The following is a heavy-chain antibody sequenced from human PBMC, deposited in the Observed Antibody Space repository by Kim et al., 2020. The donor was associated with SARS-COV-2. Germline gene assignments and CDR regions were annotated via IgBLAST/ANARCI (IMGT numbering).Heavy chain of an antibody. D-gene: IGHD7-27*01. Sequence: NPSHKSRVTISVDTSKNQFSLKLSSVTAAGTAVYYCARGRLGYYYYGMDVWGQGTTVTVSS. V-gene: IGHV4-34*01. J-gene: IGHJ6*02. CDR3: ARGRLGYYYYGMDV.